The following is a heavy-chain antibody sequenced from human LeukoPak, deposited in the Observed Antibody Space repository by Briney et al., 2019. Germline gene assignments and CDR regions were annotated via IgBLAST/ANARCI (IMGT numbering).Heavy chain of an antibody. V-gene: IGHV3-30*02. CDR2: IRYDGSNK. CDR3: AKDRPRYYSSSWYGYFQH. J-gene: IGHJ1*01. D-gene: IGHD6-13*01. CDR1: GFTFSSYA. Sequence: GGSPRLSCAASGFTFSSYAMSWVRQAPGKGLEWVAFIRYDGSNKYYADSVKGRFTISRDNSKNTLYLQMNSLRAEDTAVYYCAKDRPRYYSSSWYGYFQHWGQGTLVTVSS.